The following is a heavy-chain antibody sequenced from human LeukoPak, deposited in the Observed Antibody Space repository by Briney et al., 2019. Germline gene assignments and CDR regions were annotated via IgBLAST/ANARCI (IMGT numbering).Heavy chain of an antibody. D-gene: IGHD6-6*01. CDR2: IIPIFGTA. V-gene: IGHV1-69*05. CDR1: GGTFSSYA. Sequence: SVKVSCKASGGTFSSYAISWVRQAPGQWLEWMGGIIPIFGTANYAQKLQGRVTITTDESTSTAYMELSSLRSEDTAVYYCASHGSVRAARGHNWFDPWGQGTLVTVSS. J-gene: IGHJ5*02. CDR3: ASHGSVRAARGHNWFDP.